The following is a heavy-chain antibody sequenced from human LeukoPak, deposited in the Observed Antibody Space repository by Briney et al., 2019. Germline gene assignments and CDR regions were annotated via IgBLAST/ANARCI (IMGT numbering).Heavy chain of an antibody. V-gene: IGHV3-48*04. CDR3: ARVGRSGWTVDY. CDR1: GFAFSTYS. Sequence: GGSLRLSCAASGFAFSTYSIDWVRQAPGKGLEWVSYISSSSSNIYHADSVKGRFTISRDNAKNSLHLQMNSLRAEDTAVYYCARVGRSGWTVDYWGQGTLVTVSS. J-gene: IGHJ4*02. D-gene: IGHD6-19*01. CDR2: ISSSSSNI.